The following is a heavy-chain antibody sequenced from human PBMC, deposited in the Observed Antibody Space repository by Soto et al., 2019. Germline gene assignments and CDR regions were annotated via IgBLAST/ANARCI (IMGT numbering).Heavy chain of an antibody. D-gene: IGHD1-26*01. V-gene: IGHV3-53*02. CDR3: AKGDGFILAV. Sequence: EVQVLATGGGLIPPGGSLRLSCAASGFTVNSNYMSWVRQAPGEGLQWVSITNTGGTTYYADAVKGRFTVSRDNSKNTLYLQMNSLRAEDTDVYYCAKGDGFILAVWGQGTTV. J-gene: IGHJ6*02. CDR1: GFTVNSNY. CDR2: TNTGGTT.